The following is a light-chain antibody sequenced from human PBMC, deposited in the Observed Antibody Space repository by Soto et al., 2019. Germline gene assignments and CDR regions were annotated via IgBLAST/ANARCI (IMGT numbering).Light chain of an antibody. Sequence: EIVMTQSPVTLSVSPGERATLSCRASQRISSNLAWYQQKPGQAPRLLISAASTRATGIPTRLSGSGSGTEFTLTISSLQSEDFAVYYCQQYNDWPRTFGQGTKVEIQ. CDR2: AAS. CDR1: QRISSN. CDR3: QQYNDWPRT. J-gene: IGKJ1*01. V-gene: IGKV3-15*01.